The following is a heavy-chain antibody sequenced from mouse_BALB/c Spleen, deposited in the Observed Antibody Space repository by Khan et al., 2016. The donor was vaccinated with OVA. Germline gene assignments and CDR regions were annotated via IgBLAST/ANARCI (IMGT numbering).Heavy chain of an antibody. Sequence: VQLQESGPGLVAPSQSLSITCTVSGCSLSRYSVHWVRQPPGKGLEWLGMIWGDGSTDYNSALKSRLSISKDNSKSQVFLKMNSLQTDDTAMYYCARNHYGGGYWYFDVWGAGTTVTVSS. J-gene: IGHJ1*01. D-gene: IGHD1-1*01. CDR1: GCSLSRYS. CDR3: ARNHYGGGYWYFDV. CDR2: IWGDGST. V-gene: IGHV2-6-4*01.